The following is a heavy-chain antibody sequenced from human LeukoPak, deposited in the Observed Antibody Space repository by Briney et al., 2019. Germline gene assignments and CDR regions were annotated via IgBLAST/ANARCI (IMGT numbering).Heavy chain of an antibody. V-gene: IGHV1-2*02. D-gene: IGHD6-19*01. Sequence: ASVKVSCKASGYTFTGYYMHWVRQAPGQGLEWMGWINPNSGGTNYAQKFQGRVTMNRDTSISTAYMELSRLRSDDTAVYYCARDAHSSGWYDYYYYYMDVWGKGTTVTVSS. CDR2: INPNSGGT. J-gene: IGHJ6*03. CDR3: ARDAHSSGWYDYYYYYMDV. CDR1: GYTFTGYY.